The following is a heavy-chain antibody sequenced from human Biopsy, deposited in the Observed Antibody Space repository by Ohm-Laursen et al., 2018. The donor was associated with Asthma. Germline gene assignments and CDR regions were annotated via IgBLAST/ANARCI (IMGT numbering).Heavy chain of an antibody. CDR3: ARAVDYSHYYGIDV. CDR1: GYTFNSAG. Sequence: ASVKVSCKTSGYTFNSAGITWVRQAPGQGLEWMGWISVYNGNTKVAQKLKDRVTMITDTSTSTACMELRSLRSDDTAVYFCARAVDYSHYYGIDVWGQGTTVTVS. CDR2: ISVYNGNT. J-gene: IGHJ6*02. D-gene: IGHD3-10*01. V-gene: IGHV1-18*01.